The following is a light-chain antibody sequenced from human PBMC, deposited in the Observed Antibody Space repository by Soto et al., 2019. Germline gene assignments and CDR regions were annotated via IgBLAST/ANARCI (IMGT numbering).Light chain of an antibody. CDR3: EQYYSSPAVT. Sequence: DIVMTQSPDSLAVSLGERATINCKSSQSVLYSSNNKNYLAWYQQKPGQPPKLLIYWASTRESGVPDGFSGRGSGRSVTLTVRNRAAEDVAAYHCEQYYSSPAVTCGGGTKVEIK. J-gene: IGKJ4*02. CDR2: WAS. CDR1: QSVLYSSNNKNY. V-gene: IGKV4-1*01.